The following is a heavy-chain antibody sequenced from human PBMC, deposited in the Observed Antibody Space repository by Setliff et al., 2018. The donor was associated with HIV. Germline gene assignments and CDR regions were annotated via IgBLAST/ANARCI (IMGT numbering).Heavy chain of an antibody. V-gene: IGHV4-34*01. CDR2: INHSGST. J-gene: IGHJ4*02. Sequence: KTSETLSLTCAVYGGSFSGYYWSWIRQPPGKGLEWIGEINHSGSTNYSPSLKSRVTVSVDTSKNQFSLKLRSVTAAETAVYYCARGLRGWSHRGFDYWGQGTLVAVSS. CDR1: GGSFSGYY. CDR3: ARGLRGWSHRGFDY. D-gene: IGHD2-15*01.